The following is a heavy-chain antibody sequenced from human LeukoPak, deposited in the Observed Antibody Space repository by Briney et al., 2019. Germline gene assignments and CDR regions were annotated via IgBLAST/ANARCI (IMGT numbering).Heavy chain of an antibody. D-gene: IGHD1-14*01. CDR3: AKPARTDYADY. CDR1: GFTFSNYA. CDR2: ISGSGGST. J-gene: IGHJ4*02. V-gene: IGHV3-23*01. Sequence: GGSLRLSCAGSGFTFSNYAMNWVRQAPGKGLEWVSAISGSGGSTYYADSVKGRFTISRDNSKNTLFLQMNSLRAEDTAVYYCAKPARTDYADYWGQGALVTVSS.